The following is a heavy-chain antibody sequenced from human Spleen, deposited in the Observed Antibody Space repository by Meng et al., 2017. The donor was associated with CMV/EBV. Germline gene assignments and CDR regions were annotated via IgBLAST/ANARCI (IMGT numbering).Heavy chain of an antibody. J-gene: IGHJ4*02. Sequence: GESLKISCAASGFTFSTYAMSWVRQAPGKGLEGVSAISGSGGSTYYADSVKGRFTISRDNSKNTLYLQMNSLRGEDTAVYYCASSDAGDYWGQGTLVTVSS. CDR3: ASSDAGDY. D-gene: IGHD2-8*01. CDR2: ISGSGGST. V-gene: IGHV3-23*01. CDR1: GFTFSTYA.